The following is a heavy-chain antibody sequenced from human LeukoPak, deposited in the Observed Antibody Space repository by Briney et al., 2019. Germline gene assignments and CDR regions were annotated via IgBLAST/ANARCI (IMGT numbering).Heavy chain of an antibody. CDR2: ISYDGRNK. J-gene: IGHJ4*02. CDR1: GFTFNNHD. V-gene: IGHV3-30*03. Sequence: GGSLGLSCAASGFTFNNHDMHWVRQAPGKGLEWVAGISYDGRNKYYADSVKGRFTISRDNSKHTPNLQMNSLRAEDTAVYYCASGVNYFDYWGQGTLVTVSS. CDR3: ASGVNYFDY. D-gene: IGHD3-3*01.